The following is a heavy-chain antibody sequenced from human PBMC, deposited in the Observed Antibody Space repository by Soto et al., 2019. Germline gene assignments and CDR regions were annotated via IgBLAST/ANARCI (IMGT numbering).Heavy chain of an antibody. Sequence: PWGSLRLSCAASGFNFSNPWLPWVRQRPGDDLVWVSRITGDGKRKAYAEPVKGRFAISRDNAKNTLYLQMNGLTAEDTAVYYCAREAAGRPLNWFDPCGRGTLVAVSS. J-gene: IGHJ5*02. CDR1: GFNFSNPW. CDR2: ITGDGKRK. V-gene: IGHV3-74*01. D-gene: IGHD6-13*01. CDR3: AREAAGRPLNWFDP.